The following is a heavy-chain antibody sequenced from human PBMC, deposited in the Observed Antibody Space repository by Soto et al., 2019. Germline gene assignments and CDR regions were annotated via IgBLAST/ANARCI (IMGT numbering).Heavy chain of an antibody. CDR3: ARGRYCLTGRCFPNWFDS. Sequence: SETLSLTCSVSGDSISTVDYFWAWIRQPPGQALEYIGYIYKSATTYYNPSFEGRVAISLDTSKSQFSLNVTSVTAADTAVYFCARGRYCLTGRCFPNWFDSWGQGTLVTVSS. J-gene: IGHJ5*01. V-gene: IGHV4-30-4*01. D-gene: IGHD2-15*01. CDR2: IYKSATT. CDR1: GDSISTVDYF.